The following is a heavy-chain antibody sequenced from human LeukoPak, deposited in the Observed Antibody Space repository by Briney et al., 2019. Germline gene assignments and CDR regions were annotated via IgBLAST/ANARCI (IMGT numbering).Heavy chain of an antibody. Sequence: SETLSLTCTVSGGSISTSSYYWGWIRQPPGKGLEWIGSIYHSRSTYYNASLKSRATISADTFKNQFSLKLSSVTAADTAVYYCARHRWMEVYGSGSYYVDYWGQGTLVTVSS. CDR1: GGSISTSSYY. J-gene: IGHJ4*02. CDR2: IYHSRST. CDR3: ARHRWMEVYGSGSYYVDY. V-gene: IGHV4-39*01. D-gene: IGHD3-10*01.